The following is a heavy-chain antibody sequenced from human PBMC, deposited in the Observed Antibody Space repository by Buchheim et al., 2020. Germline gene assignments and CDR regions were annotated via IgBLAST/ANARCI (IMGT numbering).Heavy chain of an antibody. D-gene: IGHD5-24*01. Sequence: QVQLVESGGGVVQPGRSLRLSCAASGFTFSSYAMHWVRQAPGKGLEWVAVISYDGSNKYYADSVKGRFTISRDNAKNKVYLQMNSLRAEDTAVYYCASPGTRDEYDFDYWGQGAL. CDR1: GFTFSSYA. CDR3: ASPGTRDEYDFDY. J-gene: IGHJ4*02. V-gene: IGHV3-30-3*01. CDR2: ISYDGSNK.